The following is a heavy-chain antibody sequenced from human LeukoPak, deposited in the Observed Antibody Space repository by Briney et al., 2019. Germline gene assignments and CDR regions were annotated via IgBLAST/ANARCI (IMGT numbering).Heavy chain of an antibody. D-gene: IGHD3-22*01. J-gene: IGHJ4*02. CDR2: ISAYNGKT. CDR3: ARGCYYDSSGYYYDYFDY. CDR1: GYTFTSYG. Sequence: ASVTVSCMASGYTFTSYGISWVRQAPGQGLVWMGWISAYNGKTNYALNLQGRVTMTIDTSTSTAYMELRSLRSDDTAVYYCARGCYYDSSGYYYDYFDYWSQGTLVTVSS. V-gene: IGHV1-18*01.